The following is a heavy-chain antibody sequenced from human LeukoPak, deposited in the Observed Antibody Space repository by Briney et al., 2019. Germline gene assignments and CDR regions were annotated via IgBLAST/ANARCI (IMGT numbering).Heavy chain of an antibody. CDR1: GYTFTIYW. CDR2: NYPGYSDT. Sequence: NLGESLKISCKGSGYTFTIYWIGWGRPMPGKGLEWMGINYPGYSDTKYSPPFQGPVTISADKSISTAYLQKNSPEASDTTMYYCARRTALYGSGSYHVDYWGQGTLVTVSS. J-gene: IGHJ4*02. D-gene: IGHD3-10*01. CDR3: ARRTALYGSGSYHVDY. V-gene: IGHV5-51*01.